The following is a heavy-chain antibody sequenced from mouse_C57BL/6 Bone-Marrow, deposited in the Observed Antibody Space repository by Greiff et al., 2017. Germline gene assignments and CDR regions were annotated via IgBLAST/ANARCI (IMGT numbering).Heavy chain of an antibody. CDR3: TTHYYGSSYEGY. Sequence: EVQLKESGAELVRPGASVKLSCTASGFNIKDDYMHWVKQRPEQGLEWIGWIDPENGDTEYASKFQGKATITADTSSNTAYLQLSSLTSEDTAVYYCTTHYYGSSYEGYWGQGTTLTVSS. V-gene: IGHV14-4*01. CDR1: GFNIKDDY. J-gene: IGHJ2*01. D-gene: IGHD1-1*01. CDR2: IDPENGDT.